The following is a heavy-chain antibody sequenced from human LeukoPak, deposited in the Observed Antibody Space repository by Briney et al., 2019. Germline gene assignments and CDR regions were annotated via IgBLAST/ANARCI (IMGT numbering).Heavy chain of an antibody. D-gene: IGHD2-21*01. Sequence: PGGSLRLSCAASGFTFSSYSMNWVRQAPGKGLEWVSSIGSSSSYIYYADSVKGRFSISRDNSKNTLYLQMDSLRGEDTAVYYCAKDFRIGYSAHFDYWGQGALVTVSS. CDR3: AKDFRIGYSAHFDY. CDR1: GFTFSSYS. V-gene: IGHV3-21*04. J-gene: IGHJ4*02. CDR2: IGSSSSYI.